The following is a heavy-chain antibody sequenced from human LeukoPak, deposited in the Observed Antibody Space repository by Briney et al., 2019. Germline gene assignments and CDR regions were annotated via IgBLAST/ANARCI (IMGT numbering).Heavy chain of an antibody. Sequence: PGGSLRLSCAASGFTVSSNYMSWVRQAPGKGLEWVSVLYSGGSTYYADSVKGRFTISRDNSKNTLYLQMNSLRAEDTAVYYCASLYYDILTGYSEYFQHWGRGTLVTVSS. J-gene: IGHJ1*01. CDR1: GFTVSSNY. CDR3: ASLYYDILTGYSEYFQH. CDR2: LYSGGST. D-gene: IGHD3-9*01. V-gene: IGHV3-53*01.